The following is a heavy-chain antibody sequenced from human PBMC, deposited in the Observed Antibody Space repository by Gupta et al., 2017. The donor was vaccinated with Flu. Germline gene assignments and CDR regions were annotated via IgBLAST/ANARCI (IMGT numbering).Heavy chain of an antibody. J-gene: IGHJ6*02. Sequence: QVQLQQWGAGLLKPSETLSLTCAVYGGSFSGYYWSWIRQPPGKGLEWIGEINHSGSTNYNPSLKSRVTISVDTSKNQFSLKLSSVTAADTAVYYCARAVIVGNYYYYGMDVWGQGTTVTVSS. CDR2: INHSGST. V-gene: IGHV4-34*01. CDR3: ARAVIVGNYYYYGMDV. D-gene: IGHD3-22*01. CDR1: GGSFSGYY.